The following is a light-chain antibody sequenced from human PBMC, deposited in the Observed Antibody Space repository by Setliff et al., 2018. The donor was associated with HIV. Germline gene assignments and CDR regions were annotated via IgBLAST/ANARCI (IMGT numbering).Light chain of an antibody. V-gene: IGKV3D-20*01. CDR1: QNITSGH. CDR2: DAS. Sequence: EIVLTQSPGTLSLSPGERATLSCRASQNITSGHLGWYQQIPGLAPRLLIYDASTRASGIPDRFSGSGSETDFTLIIKALDREDFAVYYCHQYDTSPQTFGQGTKV. J-gene: IGKJ1*01. CDR3: HQYDTSPQT.